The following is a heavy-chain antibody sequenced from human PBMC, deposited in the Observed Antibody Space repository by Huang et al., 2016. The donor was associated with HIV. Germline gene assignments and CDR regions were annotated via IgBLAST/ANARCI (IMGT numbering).Heavy chain of an antibody. D-gene: IGHD3-3*01. J-gene: IGHJ4*02. CDR2: INGGNGDT. V-gene: IGHV1-3*01. CDR1: GYTFSSHA. Sequence: QVQLVQSGAEVKKPGTSVKVSCKTSGYTFSSHALHWLRKAPGQRPEWMGWINGGNGDTKYSQKFQVRVTITSDTSANIGYMELNSLLSEDTAVYYCARDPLDIRRHFDFWGQGSLVTVS. CDR3: ARDPLDIRRHFDF.